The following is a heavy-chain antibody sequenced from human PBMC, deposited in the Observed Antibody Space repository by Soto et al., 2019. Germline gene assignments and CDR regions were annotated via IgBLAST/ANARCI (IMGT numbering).Heavy chain of an antibody. CDR3: AGAGGLGAVVVAC. J-gene: IGHJ4*02. Sequence: PSEILSLTCAVSGGSISSGGYSWSWIRQPPGKGLEWIGYIYHSGSTYYNPSLKSRVTISVDRSKNQFSLKLNSVTAADTAVYYCAGAGGLGAVVVACWGQGTLVTVSS. CDR1: GGSISSGGYS. CDR2: IYHSGST. D-gene: IGHD6-19*01. V-gene: IGHV4-30-2*01.